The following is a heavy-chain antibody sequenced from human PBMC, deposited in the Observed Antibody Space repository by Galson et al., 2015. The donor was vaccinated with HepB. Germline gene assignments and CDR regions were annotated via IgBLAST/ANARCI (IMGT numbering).Heavy chain of an antibody. J-gene: IGHJ1*01. CDR2: IYYSGST. V-gene: IGHV4-39*01. Sequence: LTCTVSGGSISSSSYYWGWIRQPPGKGLEWIGSIYYSGSTYYNPSLKSRVTISVDTSKNQFSLKLSSVTAADTAVYYCASVWGGSYSEYFQHWGQGTLVTVSS. CDR1: GGSISSSSYY. D-gene: IGHD1-26*01. CDR3: ASVWGGSYSEYFQH.